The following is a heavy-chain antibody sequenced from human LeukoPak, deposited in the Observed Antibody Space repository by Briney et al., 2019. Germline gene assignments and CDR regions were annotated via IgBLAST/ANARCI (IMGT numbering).Heavy chain of an antibody. J-gene: IGHJ1*01. D-gene: IGHD4-17*01. CDR3: ARGHSPVTTKVSYFQH. V-gene: IGHV4-34*01. CDR2: INHSGST. CDR1: GGSFSGYY. Sequence: SETLSLTCAVYGGSFSGYYWSWIRQPPGKGLEWIGEINHSGSTNYNPSLKSRVTILVDTSKNQFHLKLSSVTAADTAVYYCARGHSPVTTKVSYFQHWGQGTLVTVSS.